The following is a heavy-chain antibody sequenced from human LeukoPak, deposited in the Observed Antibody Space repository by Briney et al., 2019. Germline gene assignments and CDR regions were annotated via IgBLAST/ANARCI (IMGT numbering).Heavy chain of an antibody. D-gene: IGHD2-15*01. J-gene: IGHJ4*02. CDR1: GFTFSSYE. Sequence: PGGSLRLSCAASGFTFSSYEMNWVRQAPGKGLEWVSYISSSGSTIYYADSVKGRFTISRDNAKNTLYLHVNSLRAEDTAVYYCSRGGFCNGAECRVSFDYWGQGCLVTVSS. CDR2: ISSSGSTI. CDR3: SRGGFCNGAECRVSFDY. V-gene: IGHV3-48*03.